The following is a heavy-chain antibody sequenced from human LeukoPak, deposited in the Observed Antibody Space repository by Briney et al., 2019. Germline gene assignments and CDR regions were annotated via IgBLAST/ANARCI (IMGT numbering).Heavy chain of an antibody. J-gene: IGHJ4*02. CDR3: ARATHYDILTGCTDFDY. D-gene: IGHD3-9*01. CDR1: GFTFSDYY. Sequence: PGGSLRLSCAASGFTFSDYYMSWIRQAPGKGLEWVSYISSYTSYTNYADSVKGRFTISRDNAKNSLHLQMNSLKAEDTAVYYCARATHYDILTGCTDFDYWGQGTLVTVSS. CDR2: ISSYTSYT. V-gene: IGHV3-11*06.